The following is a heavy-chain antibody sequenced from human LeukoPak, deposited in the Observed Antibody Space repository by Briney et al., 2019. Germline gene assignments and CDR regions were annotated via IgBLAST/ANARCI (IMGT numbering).Heavy chain of an antibody. CDR1: GFTFSTYW. CDR3: ARGRGYSGYDNYYFDY. J-gene: IGHJ4*02. CDR2: IQPDGSEK. V-gene: IGHV3-7*01. Sequence: GGSLRLSCAASGFTFSTYWMSWVRQAPGKGLEWVANIQPDGSEKYFVDSVKGRFTISRDNAKNSLYLQMDSLRAEDTAVYYCARGRGYSGYDNYYFDYWGQGSLVTVSS. D-gene: IGHD5-12*01.